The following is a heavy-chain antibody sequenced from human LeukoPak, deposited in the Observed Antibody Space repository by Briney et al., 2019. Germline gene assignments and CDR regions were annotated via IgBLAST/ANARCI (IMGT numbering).Heavy chain of an antibody. CDR2: IYTSGST. J-gene: IGHJ6*03. CDR1: GGSISSYY. Sequence: PSETLSLTCTVSGGSISSYYWSWIRQPAGKGLEWIGRIYTSGSTNYNPSLKSRVTMSVDTSKSQFSLKLSSVTAADTAVYYCSTSSSYYYYMDVWGKGTTVTVSS. D-gene: IGHD2-2*01. CDR3: STSSSYYYYMDV. V-gene: IGHV4-4*07.